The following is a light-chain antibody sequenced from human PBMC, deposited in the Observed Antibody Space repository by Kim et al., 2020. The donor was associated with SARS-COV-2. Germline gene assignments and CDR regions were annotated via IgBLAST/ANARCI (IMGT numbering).Light chain of an antibody. CDR2: SAS. CDR3: QQYNNCPYT. V-gene: IGKV3-15*01. Sequence: EIVMTQSPATLSVSPGERATLSCRASQSVSSNLAWYQQKPGQAPRLLIYSASTRATVIPARFSGSGSGTEFTLTISSLRSEDFAVYYCQQYNNCPYTFGQGTKLYI. CDR1: QSVSSN. J-gene: IGKJ2*01.